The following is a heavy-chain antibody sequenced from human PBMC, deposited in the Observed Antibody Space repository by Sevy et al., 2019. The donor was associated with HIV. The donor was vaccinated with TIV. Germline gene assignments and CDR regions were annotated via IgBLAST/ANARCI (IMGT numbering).Heavy chain of an antibody. J-gene: IGHJ4*02. Sequence: SLKISCAASGFTFDDYAMHWVRQAPGKGLEWVSGISWSSGSIGYADSVKGRFTISRDNAKSSLYLQMNSLRTEDTALYYCAKDIVPHVTGTVDFWGQGTLVTVSS. CDR1: GFTFDDYA. CDR2: ISWSSGSI. D-gene: IGHD1-20*01. CDR3: AKDIVPHVTGTVDF. V-gene: IGHV3-9*01.